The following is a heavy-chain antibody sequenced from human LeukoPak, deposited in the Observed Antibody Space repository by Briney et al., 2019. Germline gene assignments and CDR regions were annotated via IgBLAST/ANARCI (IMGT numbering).Heavy chain of an antibody. CDR1: GFTFSSYS. Sequence: GGSLRLSCAASGFTFSSYSMNWVRQAPGKGLEWVSSISSSSSYIYYADSVKGRFTISRDNGKNSLYLQMNSLRAEDTAVYYCARDLRRYSGTVDYWGQGTLVTVSS. J-gene: IGHJ4*02. V-gene: IGHV3-21*01. CDR2: ISSSSSYI. D-gene: IGHD1-26*01. CDR3: ARDLRRYSGTVDY.